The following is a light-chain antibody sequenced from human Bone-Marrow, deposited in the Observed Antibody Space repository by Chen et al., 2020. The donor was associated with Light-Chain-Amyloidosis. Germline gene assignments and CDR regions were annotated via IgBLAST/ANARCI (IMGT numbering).Light chain of an antibody. CDR3: QSADSSGTYEVI. V-gene: IGLV3-25*03. J-gene: IGLJ2*01. CDR2: RDN. Sequence: SYELTQPPSVSVSPGPTARITCSGDDLPTKYAYWYQQKPGQAPVLVIHRDNERPSGISERFSGSSSWTTATLTISGVQAEDEADYHCQSADSSGTYEVIFGGGTKLTVL. CDR1: DLPTKY.